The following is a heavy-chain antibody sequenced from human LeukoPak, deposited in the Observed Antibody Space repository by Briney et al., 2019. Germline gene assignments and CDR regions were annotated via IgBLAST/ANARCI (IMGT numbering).Heavy chain of an antibody. J-gene: IGHJ4*02. CDR1: GGSISSSSYY. Sequence: PSETLSLTCTVSGGSISSSSYYWGWIRQPPGKGLEWIGSIYHSGSTYYNPSLKSRVTISVDTSKNQFSLKLSSVTAADTAVYYCARDSAAAGTGYFDYWGQGTLVTVSS. D-gene: IGHD6-13*01. CDR3: ARDSAAAGTGYFDY. CDR2: IYHSGST. V-gene: IGHV4-39*07.